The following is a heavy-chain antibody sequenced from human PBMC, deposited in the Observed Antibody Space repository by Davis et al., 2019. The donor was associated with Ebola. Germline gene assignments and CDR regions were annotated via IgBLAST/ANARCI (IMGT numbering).Heavy chain of an antibody. CDR1: GGSFRGYY. CDR3: ANDIYN. Sequence: LRLSCAVYGGSFRGYYWNWIRQPPGKGLEWIGEINHSGSTNYNPSLKSRVTISVDTSKNQFSLKLSSVTAADTAVYYCANDIYNWGQGTRVTVSS. CDR2: INHSGST. V-gene: IGHV4-34*01. D-gene: IGHD1-1*01. J-gene: IGHJ4*02.